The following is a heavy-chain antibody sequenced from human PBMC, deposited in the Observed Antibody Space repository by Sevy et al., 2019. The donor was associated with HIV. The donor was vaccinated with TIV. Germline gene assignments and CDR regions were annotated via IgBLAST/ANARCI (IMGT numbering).Heavy chain of an antibody. CDR1: GFTFSSHA. Sequence: GGSLRLSCAASGFTFSSHAMHWVRQAPGKGLEWVAIIWFDASGKYYGDSVKGRFTVSRDNSKSTLFLQMNSLRAEDTYGYYGACGVGDKGNYFDYWGPGTLVTVSS. J-gene: IGHJ4*02. CDR3: ACGVGDKGNYFDY. V-gene: IGHV3-33*01. CDR2: IWFDASGK. D-gene: IGHD2-21*01.